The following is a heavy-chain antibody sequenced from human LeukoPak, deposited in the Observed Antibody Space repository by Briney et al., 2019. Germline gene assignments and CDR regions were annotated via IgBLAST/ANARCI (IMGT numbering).Heavy chain of an antibody. CDR1: GFTFSSYG. J-gene: IGHJ5*02. V-gene: IGHV3-30*03. D-gene: IGHD3-22*01. CDR3: VGFDYYDSSGYYRGWFDP. CDR2: ISYDGSNK. Sequence: GRSLRLSCAASGFTFSSYGMHWVRQAPGKGLEWVAVISYDGSNKYYADSVKGRYTISRGNSKNTLYLQMNSLRAEDTAVYYCVGFDYYDSSGYYRGWFDPWGQGTLVTVSS.